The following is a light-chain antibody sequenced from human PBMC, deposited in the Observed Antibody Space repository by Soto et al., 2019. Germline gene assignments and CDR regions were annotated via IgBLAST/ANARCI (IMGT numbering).Light chain of an antibody. Sequence: SYELTQPPSVSVSPGQTARISCSGDALAKQYAYWYQRKPGQAPVLVIYKDYERPSGIPERFSGSSSGTTVTLTISGVQAEDEADYYCQSADSSGTYVFGTGTKLTVL. J-gene: IGLJ1*01. CDR3: QSADSSGTYV. CDR2: KDY. CDR1: ALAKQY. V-gene: IGLV3-25*03.